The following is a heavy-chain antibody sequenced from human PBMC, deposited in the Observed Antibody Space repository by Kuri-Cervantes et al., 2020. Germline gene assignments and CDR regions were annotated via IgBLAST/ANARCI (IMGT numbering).Heavy chain of an antibody. CDR3: ARLGGTTGTNFDY. CDR2: IYPGDSDT. Sequence: GGSLRLSCKGSGYSFTSYWIGWVRQMPGKGLEWMGIIYPGDSDTRYSPSFQGQVTISADKSISTAYLQWSSLKASDTAMYHCARLGGTTGTNFDYWGQGTLVTVSS. CDR1: GYSFTSYW. V-gene: IGHV5-51*01. D-gene: IGHD1-1*01. J-gene: IGHJ4*02.